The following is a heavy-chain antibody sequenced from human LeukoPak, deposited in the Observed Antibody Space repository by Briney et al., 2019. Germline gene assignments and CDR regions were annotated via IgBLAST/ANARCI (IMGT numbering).Heavy chain of an antibody. J-gene: IGHJ3*02. CDR3: AREHAGVSAFDI. Sequence: GGSLRLSCAASGFTFSDYYMSWIRQAPGKGLEWVSYISNSGSIIKYADSVKGRFTISRDNAKNSLYLQMNSLRAEDTAVYYCAREHAGVSAFDIWGQGTLVTVPS. CDR1: GFTFSDYY. V-gene: IGHV3-11*01. D-gene: IGHD3-10*01. CDR2: ISNSGSII.